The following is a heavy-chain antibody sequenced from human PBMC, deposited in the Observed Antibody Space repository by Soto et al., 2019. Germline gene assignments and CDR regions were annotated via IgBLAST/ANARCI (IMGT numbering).Heavy chain of an antibody. CDR3: ARGSSGLWFGEVFHSPTFDY. CDR2: ISYDGSNK. J-gene: IGHJ4*02. D-gene: IGHD3-10*01. V-gene: IGHV3-30-3*01. Sequence: QVQLVESGGGVVQPGRSLRLSCAASGFTFSSYAMHWVRQAPGKGLEWVAGISYDGSNKYYADSGKSRFTISRDNSKNTLYLQMSSLAAEDTAVYYCARGSSGLWFGEVFHSPTFDYWGQGTLVTVSS. CDR1: GFTFSSYA.